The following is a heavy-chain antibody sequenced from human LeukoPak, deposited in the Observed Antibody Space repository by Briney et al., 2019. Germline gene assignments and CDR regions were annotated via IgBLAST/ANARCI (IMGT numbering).Heavy chain of an antibody. J-gene: IGHJ6*03. CDR3: ATLDIVVVPAYYYYYMDV. CDR1: GFTFSSYS. CDR2: ISSSSSTI. V-gene: IGHV3-48*01. Sequence: GGSLRLSCAASGFTFSSYSMNWVRQAPGKGLEGGSYISSSSSTIYYADSVKGRFTIYRDNAKNSLYLQMNSLRAEDTAVYYCATLDIVVVPAYYYYYMDVWGKGTTVTVSS. D-gene: IGHD2-2*01.